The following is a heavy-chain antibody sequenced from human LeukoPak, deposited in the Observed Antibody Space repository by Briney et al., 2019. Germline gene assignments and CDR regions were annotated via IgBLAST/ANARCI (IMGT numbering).Heavy chain of an antibody. J-gene: IGHJ6*03. CDR1: GFTFSTYN. CDR3: ARDPYSGGYGDDYYYYMDV. V-gene: IGHV3-21*01. Sequence: GGSLRLSCAASGFTFSTYNMNWVRQAPGKGLEWVSSITSTSSYMYYADSVKGRFTISRDNAQHSLYLHMSSLRAEDTAVYYCARDPYSGGYGDDYYYYMDVWGKGTTVTISS. D-gene: IGHD1-26*01. CDR2: ITSTSSYM.